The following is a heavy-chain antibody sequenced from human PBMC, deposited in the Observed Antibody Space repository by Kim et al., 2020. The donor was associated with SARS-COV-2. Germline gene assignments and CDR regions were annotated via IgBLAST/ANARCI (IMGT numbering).Heavy chain of an antibody. CDR3: AREEPFWSGYCQPCGSFDP. Sequence: SETLSLTCTVSGGSISSYYWSWIRQPAGKGLEWIGRIYTSGSTNYNPSLKSRVTMSVDTSKNQFSLKLSSVTAADTAVYYCAREEPFWSGYCQPCGSFDPWGQGTLVTVSS. D-gene: IGHD3-3*01. CDR1: GGSISSYY. V-gene: IGHV4-4*07. J-gene: IGHJ5*02. CDR2: IYTSGST.